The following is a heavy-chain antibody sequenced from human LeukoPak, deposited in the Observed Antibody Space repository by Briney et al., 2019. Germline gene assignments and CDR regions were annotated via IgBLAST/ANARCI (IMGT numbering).Heavy chain of an antibody. V-gene: IGHV3-48*03. CDR2: ISSSGSTI. D-gene: IGHD3-10*02. Sequence: GGSLRLSCAASGFSFSTYAMVWVRQAPGKGLEWVSYISSSGSTIYYADSVKGRFTISRDNAKNSLYLQMNSLRAEDTAVYYCAELGITMIGGVWGKGTTVTISS. CDR3: AELGITMIGGV. CDR1: GFSFSTYA. J-gene: IGHJ6*04.